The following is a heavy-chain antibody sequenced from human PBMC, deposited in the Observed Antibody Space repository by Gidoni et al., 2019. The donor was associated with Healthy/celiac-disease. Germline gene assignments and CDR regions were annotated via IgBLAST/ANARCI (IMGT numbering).Heavy chain of an antibody. Sequence: QVQLQQWGAGLLKPSETLSLTCAVYGGSFSGYYWSWIRQPPGKGLEWIGEINHSGSTNYNPSLKSRVTISVDTSKNQFSLKLSSVTAADTAVYYCARERQLVSSGIDYWGQGTLVTVSS. V-gene: IGHV4-34*01. D-gene: IGHD6-6*01. CDR2: INHSGST. J-gene: IGHJ4*02. CDR3: ARERQLVSSGIDY. CDR1: GGSFSGYY.